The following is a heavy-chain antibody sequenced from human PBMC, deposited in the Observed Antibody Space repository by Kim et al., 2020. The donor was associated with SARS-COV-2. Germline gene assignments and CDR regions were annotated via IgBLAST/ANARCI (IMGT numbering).Heavy chain of an antibody. J-gene: IGHJ6*02. CDR3: ARDLAQWLASRYFYGMDV. Sequence: VKGRFTISRDNSKDTLYLHMDSLRVDDTAVYYCARDLAQWLASRYFYGMDVWGQGTTVTVSS. D-gene: IGHD6-19*01. V-gene: IGHV3-30*01.